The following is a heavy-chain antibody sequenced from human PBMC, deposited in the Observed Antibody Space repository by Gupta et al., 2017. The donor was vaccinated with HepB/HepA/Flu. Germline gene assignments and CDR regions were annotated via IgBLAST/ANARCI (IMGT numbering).Heavy chain of an antibody. Sequence: QLQLQESGPGLVKPSETLSLTCSVSGGSLNSSSLYWGWIRQSPGKVLEWIGSFYYGGNTYDNPSIESRAAMAVFLSTTEFAQSPIYLPATDTGVDEWASYNNGRRYDPWGPGTQVTVSS. CDR2: FYYGGNT. CDR1: GGSLNSSSLY. CDR3: ASYNNGRRYDP. D-gene: IGHD1-14*01. V-gene: IGHV4-39*01. J-gene: IGHJ5*02.